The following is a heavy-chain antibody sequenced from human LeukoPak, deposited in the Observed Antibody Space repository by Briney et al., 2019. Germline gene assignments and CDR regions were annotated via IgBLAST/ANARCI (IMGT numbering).Heavy chain of an antibody. CDR1: GYTFTSYY. CDR2: FNPSGGST. Sequence: ASVKVSCKASGYTFTSYYMHWVRQAPGQGLEWLGLFNPSGGSTSYAQKFQGRVTMTRDTSTSTVYMELSSLRSEDTAVYYCARGAGLGSGSYSGDFDYWGQGTLVTVSS. D-gene: IGHD3-10*01. V-gene: IGHV1-46*01. CDR3: ARGAGLGSGSYSGDFDY. J-gene: IGHJ4*02.